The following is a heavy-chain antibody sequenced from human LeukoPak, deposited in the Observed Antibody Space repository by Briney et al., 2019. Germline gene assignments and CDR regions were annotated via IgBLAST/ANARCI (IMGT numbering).Heavy chain of an antibody. CDR1: GGPISGYF. Sequence: SETLSLTCTVSGGPISGYFWSWIRQPPGKGLEWIGYIHDNGRTTYNPSLRSRVIISIDTSKSQFSLKLNSLTTTDTAVYYCARVGGYSGFYWGQGTLVTVSS. J-gene: IGHJ4*02. CDR3: ARVGGYSGFY. CDR2: IHDNGRT. V-gene: IGHV4-59*01. D-gene: IGHD5-12*01.